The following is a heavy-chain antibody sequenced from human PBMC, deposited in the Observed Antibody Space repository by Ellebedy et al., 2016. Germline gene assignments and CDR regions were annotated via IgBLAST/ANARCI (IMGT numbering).Heavy chain of an antibody. D-gene: IGHD3-3*01. CDR1: GGTFSSYA. V-gene: IGHV1-18*01. CDR3: ASPDFWSGRLNAFDI. J-gene: IGHJ3*02. Sequence: ASVKVSXXASGGTFSSYAINWVRQATGQGLEWMGWISAYNGNTNYAQKLQGRVTMTRDTSTSTVYMELSSLRSEDTAVYYCASPDFWSGRLNAFDIWGQGTMVTVSS. CDR2: ISAYNGNT.